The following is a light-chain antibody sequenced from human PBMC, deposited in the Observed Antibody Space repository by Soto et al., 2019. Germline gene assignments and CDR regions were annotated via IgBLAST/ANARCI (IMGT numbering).Light chain of an antibody. V-gene: IGKV3-20*01. CDR2: GAS. CDR1: QSVSSSY. Sequence: EIVLTQSPGTLSLSPWERAALSCSASQSVSSSYLAWYQQKPGQAPRLLIYGASSRATGIPDRFSGSGSGTDFTLTISRLEPEDFAVYYCQQYGSSLWTFGQGTKVDI. CDR3: QQYGSSLWT. J-gene: IGKJ1*01.